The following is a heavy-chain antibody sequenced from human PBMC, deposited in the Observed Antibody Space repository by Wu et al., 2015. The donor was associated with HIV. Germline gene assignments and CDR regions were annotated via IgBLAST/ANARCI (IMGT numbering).Heavy chain of an antibody. CDR3: ARESSGSSLSAFDI. CDR2: LIPMFDSA. CDR1: GYTFTGYY. Sequence: QVQLVQSGAEVKKPGSSVKVSCKASGYTFTGYYMHWVRQAPGQGFEWMGWLIPMFDSANYAQRFKGRVTITADESTRTVYMELSSLRSEDTAVYYCARESSGSSLSAFDIWGQGTLVTVSS. V-gene: IGHV1-69*13. J-gene: IGHJ3*02. D-gene: IGHD1-26*01.